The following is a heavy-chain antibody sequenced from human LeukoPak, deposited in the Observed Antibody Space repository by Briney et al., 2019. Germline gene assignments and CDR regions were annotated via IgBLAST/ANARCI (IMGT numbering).Heavy chain of an antibody. CDR2: ITGTHYTT. J-gene: IGHJ5*02. CDR3: TKDPNGDYVGAFDP. D-gene: IGHD4-17*01. V-gene: IGHV3-23*01. CDR1: GFTFSTFA. Sequence: GGSLRLSCAASGFTFSTFAMTWVRQAPGKGLEWVSSITGTHYTTYNTDSVKGRFTISRDNSKNTLYLQMNSLRADDSSVYYCTKDPNGDYVGAFDPWGQGTLVTVSS.